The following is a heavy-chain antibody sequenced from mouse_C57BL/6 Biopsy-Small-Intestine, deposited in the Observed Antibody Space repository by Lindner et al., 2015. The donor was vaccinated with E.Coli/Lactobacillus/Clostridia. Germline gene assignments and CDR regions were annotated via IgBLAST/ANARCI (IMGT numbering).Heavy chain of an antibody. D-gene: IGHD6-1*01. V-gene: IGHV14-4*01. Sequence: VQLQESGAELVRPGASVKLSCTASGFNIKDDYMHWVKQRPEQGLEWIGWIDPENGDTEYASKFQGKATITADTSSNTAYLQLSSLTSEDTAVYYCTTPLQAWFAYVGPRDSGHCL. CDR3: TTPLQAWFAY. J-gene: IGHJ3*01. CDR2: IDPENGDT. CDR1: GFNIKDDY.